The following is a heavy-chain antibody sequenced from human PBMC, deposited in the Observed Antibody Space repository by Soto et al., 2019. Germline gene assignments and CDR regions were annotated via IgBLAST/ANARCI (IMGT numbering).Heavy chain of an antibody. CDR2: IIPIFGTA. J-gene: IGHJ6*02. V-gene: IGHV1-69*06. CDR3: ARDEGYCRSTSCRYYYGMDV. CDR1: GGTFSSYA. Sequence: SVKVSCKASGGTFSSYAISWVRQAPGQGLEWMGGIIPIFGTANYAQKFQGRVTITADKSTSTAYMELSSLRSEDTAVYYCARDEGYCRSTSCRYYYGMDVWGQGTTVTVSS. D-gene: IGHD2-2*01.